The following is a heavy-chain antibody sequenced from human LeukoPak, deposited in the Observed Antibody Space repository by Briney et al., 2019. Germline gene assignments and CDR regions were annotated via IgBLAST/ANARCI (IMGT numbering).Heavy chain of an antibody. D-gene: IGHD3-10*01. J-gene: IGHJ4*02. CDR3: AKPHTSGIYLPYDN. CDR2: ITPNGGFA. Sequence: GGSLRLSCAASGFLFSDCTMSWLRQAPGEGLQWVSAITPNGGFATYAESVKGRFIISRDNSRNTLYLQMNSLRAEDTAVYYCAKPHTSGIYLPYDNWGQGTPVTVSS. V-gene: IGHV3-23*01. CDR1: GFLFSDCT.